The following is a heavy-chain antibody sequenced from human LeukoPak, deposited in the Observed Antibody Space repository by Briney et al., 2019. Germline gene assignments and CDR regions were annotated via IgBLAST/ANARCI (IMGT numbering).Heavy chain of an antibody. V-gene: IGHV4-59*12. CDR2: IYYSGST. Sequence: PSETLSLTCTVPGGSISSYYWSWIRQPPGKGLEWIGYIYYSGSTNYDPSLKSRVTISVDTSKNQFSLKLSSVTAADTAVYYCARGRVGSSSWYRFRFDPWGQGTLVTVSS. CDR3: ARGRVGSSSWYRFRFDP. J-gene: IGHJ5*02. CDR1: GGSISSYY. D-gene: IGHD6-13*01.